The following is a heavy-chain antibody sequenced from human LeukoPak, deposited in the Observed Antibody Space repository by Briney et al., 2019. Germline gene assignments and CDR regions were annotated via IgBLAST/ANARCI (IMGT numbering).Heavy chain of an antibody. D-gene: IGHD4-17*01. CDR2: IIPIFGTA. CDR1: GGTFSSYA. Sequence: ASVKVSCKASGGTFSSYAISWVRQAPGQGLEWMGGIIPIFGTANYAQKFQGRVTITADESTSTAYMELSSLRSEDTTVCYCARFGGTVTEKHFDYWGQGTLVTVSS. CDR3: ARFGGTVTEKHFDY. V-gene: IGHV1-69*13. J-gene: IGHJ4*02.